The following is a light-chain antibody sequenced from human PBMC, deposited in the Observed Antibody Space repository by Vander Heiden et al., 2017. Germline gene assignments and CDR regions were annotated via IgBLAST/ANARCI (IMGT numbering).Light chain of an antibody. V-gene: IGKV2-28*01. Sequence: DIVMTQSPLSLPVTPGEPASISCRSSQSLLHSNGYNDLDWYLQKPGQSPQLLIYLGSNRASGVPDRFSGSGSGTEFTLKISRVEAEDVGVYYCRQALQTPYTFGQGTKLEIK. CDR1: QSLLHSNGYND. CDR3: RQALQTPYT. J-gene: IGKJ2*01. CDR2: LGS.